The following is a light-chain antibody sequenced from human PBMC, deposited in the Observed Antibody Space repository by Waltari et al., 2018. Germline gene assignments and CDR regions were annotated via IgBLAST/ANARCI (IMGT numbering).Light chain of an antibody. V-gene: IGKV4-1*01. J-gene: IGKJ2*01. CDR3: RQYYDIPVT. CDR1: QSVLYNTDNKNY. Sequence: DIVMTQSPDSLPVSLGERATLNCKSSQSVLYNTDNKNYLAWYQQKPGQSPKLLIYWASTRESGVPDRFSGSGSGTDFTLTISGLQADDAAIYFCRQYYDIPVTFGQGTRLEIK. CDR2: WAS.